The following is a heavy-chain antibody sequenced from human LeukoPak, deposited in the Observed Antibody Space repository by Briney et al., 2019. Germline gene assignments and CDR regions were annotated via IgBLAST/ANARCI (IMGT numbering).Heavy chain of an antibody. V-gene: IGHV1-8*01. Sequence: ASVKVSCKASGYTFTNYDINWVRQATGQGLEWMGWMNSNSGNTDYAQKFQGRVTMTRNTSIRTAYMELSSLRSEDTAVYYCARIGDSNYYWGQGTLVTVSS. J-gene: IGHJ4*02. D-gene: IGHD3-22*01. CDR1: GYTFTNYD. CDR2: MNSNSGNT. CDR3: ARIGDSNYY.